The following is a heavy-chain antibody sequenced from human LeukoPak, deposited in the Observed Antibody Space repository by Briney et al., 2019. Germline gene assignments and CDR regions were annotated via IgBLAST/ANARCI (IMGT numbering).Heavy chain of an antibody. J-gene: IGHJ4*02. CDR1: GFTFSSYW. V-gene: IGHV3-7*01. Sequence: PGGSLRLSCAASGFTFSSYWMSWVRQAPGKGLEWVANIKQDGSEKYYVDSVKGRFTISRDNAKNSLYLQMNSLRAEDTAVYYCARVIVATMLDYFDYWGQGTLVTVSS. CDR3: ARVIVATMLDYFDY. CDR2: IKQDGSEK. D-gene: IGHD5-12*01.